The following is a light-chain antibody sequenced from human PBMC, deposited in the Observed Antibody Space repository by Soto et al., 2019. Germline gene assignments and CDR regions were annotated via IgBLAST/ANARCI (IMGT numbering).Light chain of an antibody. CDR1: SSNIGSNY. J-gene: IGLJ1*01. CDR2: AND. Sequence: QSVLTQPPSASGTPGQRVTISCSGSSSNIGSNYVYWYQQLPGTAPKLLIYANDNLPSGVPDRFSGSKSGTSASLAITGLQAEDEADYYCQSYDSGLSGYVFGSGTKVTVL. CDR3: QSYDSGLSGYV. V-gene: IGLV1-40*01.